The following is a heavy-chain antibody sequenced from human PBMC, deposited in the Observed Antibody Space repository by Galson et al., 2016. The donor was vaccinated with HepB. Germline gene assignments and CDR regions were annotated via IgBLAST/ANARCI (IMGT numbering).Heavy chain of an antibody. CDR2: IYHRGTT. Sequence: SETLSLTCSVSGDSISSPYWWTWVRQTPGKGLEWIGAIYHRGTTHYKPSLKSRVTISVDTSNNHFSLKLTSMTAADTAVYFCARDEASRPGIDFWGQGTLVTVSS. J-gene: IGHJ4*02. CDR1: GDSISSPYW. V-gene: IGHV4-4*02. D-gene: IGHD6-6*01. CDR3: ARDEASRPGIDF.